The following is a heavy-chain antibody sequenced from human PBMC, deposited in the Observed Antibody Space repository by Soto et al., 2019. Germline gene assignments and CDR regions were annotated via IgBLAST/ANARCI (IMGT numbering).Heavy chain of an antibody. CDR1: GFTFSDYY. D-gene: IGHD3-3*02. J-gene: IGHJ4*02. CDR2: ISSSSSYT. Sequence: SLRLSCAASGFTFSDYYMSWIRQAPGKGLEWVSYISSSSSYTNYADSVKGRFTISRDNAKNSLYLQMNSLRAEDTAVYYCARDQLDGPYYFDYWGQGTLVTVSS. V-gene: IGHV3-11*06. CDR3: ARDQLDGPYYFDY.